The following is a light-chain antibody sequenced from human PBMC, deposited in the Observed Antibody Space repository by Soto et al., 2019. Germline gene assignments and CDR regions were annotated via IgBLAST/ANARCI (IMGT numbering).Light chain of an antibody. J-gene: IGKJ1*01. Sequence: EILLTQSPGTLSLSPGERATLSCRASQSVSSSYLARYQQKPGQAPRLLIYGASSRATGIPDRFSGSGSGTDFTLTISRLEPEDFAVYYCHQYSSSPRTFGQGTKVDIK. V-gene: IGKV3-20*01. CDR1: QSVSSSY. CDR3: HQYSSSPRT. CDR2: GAS.